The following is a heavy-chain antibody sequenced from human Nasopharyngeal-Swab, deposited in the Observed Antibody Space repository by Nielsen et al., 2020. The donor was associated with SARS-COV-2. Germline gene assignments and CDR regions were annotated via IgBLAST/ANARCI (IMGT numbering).Heavy chain of an antibody. CDR1: GFTFSKYR. Sequence: GESLKISCAASGFTFSKYRMHRDRQAPGKGLVWVSRINGDGSSLNYADFVKGRFTISTDNAKSTLYLEMNSLRAEGTAVYYCARGRGSSTSMIGYWGQGTLVTVSS. D-gene: IGHD2/OR15-2a*01. CDR3: ARGRGSSTSMIGY. J-gene: IGHJ4*02. CDR2: INGDGSSL. V-gene: IGHV3-74*01.